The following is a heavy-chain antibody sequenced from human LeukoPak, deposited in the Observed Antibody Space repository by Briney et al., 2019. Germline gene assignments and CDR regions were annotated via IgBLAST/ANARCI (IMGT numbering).Heavy chain of an antibody. CDR3: ANGYCSSTSCSGDY. CDR1: GFTFDDYA. V-gene: IGHV3-9*03. D-gene: IGHD2-2*03. Sequence: GGPLRLSCAASGFTFDDYAMHWVRQAPGKGLEWVSDIRWNSGSIAYAVSVKGRFTSSRDNAKNSVYLQMNSLRDEDMALYYCANGYCSSTSCSGDYWGQGTLVTVSS. J-gene: IGHJ4*02. CDR2: IRWNSGSI.